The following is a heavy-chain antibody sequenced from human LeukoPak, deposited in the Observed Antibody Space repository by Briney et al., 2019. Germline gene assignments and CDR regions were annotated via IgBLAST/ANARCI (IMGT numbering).Heavy chain of an antibody. V-gene: IGHV4-39*07. Sequence: PSETLSLTCTVSGGSISSSSYYWGWIRQPPGKGLEWNGSIYYSGSTYYNPSLKSRVTISVDTSKNQFSLKLNSVTAADTAVYYCARNSCPSGSCYENRGYFDYWGQGTLVTVSS. CDR3: ARNSCPSGSCYENRGYFDY. CDR1: GGSISSSSYY. CDR2: IYYSGST. J-gene: IGHJ4*02. D-gene: IGHD2-15*01.